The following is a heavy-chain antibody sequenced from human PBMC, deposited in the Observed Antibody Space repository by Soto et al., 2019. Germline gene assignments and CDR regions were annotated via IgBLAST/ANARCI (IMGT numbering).Heavy chain of an antibody. CDR2: INAGNGNT. CDR1: GYTFTAYN. Sequence: QVQLVQSGAEVKEPWASVRLSCKAFGYTFTAYNIHWVRQAPGQGLEWMGWINAGNGNTRSSRKFQGRVIITRDTSATTGYLEVDSLRSEDTAIYYCARVAPSGGSVPRFDPWGQGTLLTVSS. V-gene: IGHV1-3*01. D-gene: IGHD3-10*01. CDR3: ARVAPSGGSVPRFDP. J-gene: IGHJ5*02.